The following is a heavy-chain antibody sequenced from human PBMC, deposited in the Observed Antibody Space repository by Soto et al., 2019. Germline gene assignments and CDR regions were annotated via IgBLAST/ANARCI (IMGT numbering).Heavy chain of an antibody. CDR1: GGSFSGYY. CDR2: INHSGST. CDR3: ARAAAGTVYYYYMDV. D-gene: IGHD6-13*01. J-gene: IGHJ6*03. V-gene: IGHV4-34*01. Sequence: PSETLSLTCAVYGGSFSGYYWSWIRQPPGKGLEWIGEINHSGSTNYNPSLKSRVTISVDTSKNQFSLKLSSVTAADTAVYYCARAAAGTVYYYYMDVWGKGTTLTVSS.